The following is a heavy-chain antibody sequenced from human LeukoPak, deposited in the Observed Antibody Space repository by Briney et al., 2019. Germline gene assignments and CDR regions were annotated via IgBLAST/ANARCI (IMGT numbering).Heavy chain of an antibody. V-gene: IGHV4-59*12. D-gene: IGHD3-10*01. Sequence: PSETLSLTCIVSGGSISGYYWSWIRQPPGKGLEWIGSIYYSGSTDYNPSLKSRVIISVDTSKNQFSLKLSSVTAADTAVYYCARDFPPIREFEKTYMDVWGKGTTVTVSS. CDR2: IYYSGST. CDR3: ARDFPPIREFEKTYMDV. J-gene: IGHJ6*03. CDR1: GGSISGYY.